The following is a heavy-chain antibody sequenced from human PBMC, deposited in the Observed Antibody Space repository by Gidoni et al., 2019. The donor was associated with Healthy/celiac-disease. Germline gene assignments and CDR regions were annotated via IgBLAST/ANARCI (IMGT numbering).Heavy chain of an antibody. Sequence: TNYNPSLKSRVTISVDTSKNQFSLKLSSVTAADTAVYYCARGISLVATGALLRAGYFDYWGQGTLVTVSS. CDR2: T. CDR3: ARGISLVATGALLRAGYFDY. J-gene: IGHJ4*02. V-gene: IGHV4-34*01. D-gene: IGHD1-26*01.